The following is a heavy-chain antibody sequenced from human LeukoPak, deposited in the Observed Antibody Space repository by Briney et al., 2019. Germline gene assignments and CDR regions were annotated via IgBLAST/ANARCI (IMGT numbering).Heavy chain of an antibody. D-gene: IGHD1-26*01. J-gene: IGHJ4*02. Sequence: PSETLSLTCTVSGGSISSSSYYWGWIRQPPGKGLEWIGSIYYRGSTHYNPSLASLKSRVTISGDTSKNQFSPKLSSVTAADTAVYYCARYREVGATVDYWGQGTLVTVSS. CDR3: ARYREVGATVDY. CDR2: IYYRGST. V-gene: IGHV4-39*07. CDR1: GGSISSSSYY.